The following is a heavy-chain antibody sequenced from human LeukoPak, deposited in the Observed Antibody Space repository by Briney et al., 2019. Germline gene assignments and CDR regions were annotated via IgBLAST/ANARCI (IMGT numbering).Heavy chain of an antibody. D-gene: IGHD1-26*01. V-gene: IGHV1-18*01. CDR1: GYMFTSYG. CDR2: ISAYNGNT. CDR3: ARGRENLDYYYYGMDV. Sequence: ASVKVSCKASGYMFTSYGLSWVRQAPGQGLEWMGWISAYNGNTNYAQKLQGRVTMTTDTSTSTAYMELRSLRSDDTAVYYCARGRENLDYYYYGMDVWGQGTTVTVSS. J-gene: IGHJ6*02.